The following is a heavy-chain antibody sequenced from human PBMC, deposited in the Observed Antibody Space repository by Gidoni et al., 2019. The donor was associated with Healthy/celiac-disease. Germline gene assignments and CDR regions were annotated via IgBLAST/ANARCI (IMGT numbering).Heavy chain of an antibody. Sequence: QVQLQESGPGLVKPSETLSLPCTVSGGSISSYYWSWIRQPPGKGLEWIGYIYYSGSTNYNPSLKSRVTISVDTSKNQFSLKLSSVTAADTAVYYCARITGYSSSWYNWFDPWGQGTLVTVSS. CDR3: ARITGYSSSWYNWFDP. V-gene: IGHV4-59*01. CDR1: GGSISSYY. CDR2: IYYSGST. D-gene: IGHD6-13*01. J-gene: IGHJ5*02.